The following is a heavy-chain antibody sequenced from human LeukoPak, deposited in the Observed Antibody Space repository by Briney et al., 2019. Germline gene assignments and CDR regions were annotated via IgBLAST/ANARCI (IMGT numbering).Heavy chain of an antibody. CDR1: GFTFSSYA. Sequence: GGSLRLSCAASGFTFSSYAMSWVRQAPGKGLEWVSAISGSGGSTYYADSVKGGFTISRDNSKNTLYLQMNSLRAEDTAVYYCAKTGYSSSWSNNWFDPWGQGTLVTVSS. V-gene: IGHV3-23*01. CDR3: AKTGYSSSWSNNWFDP. CDR2: ISGSGGST. D-gene: IGHD6-13*01. J-gene: IGHJ5*02.